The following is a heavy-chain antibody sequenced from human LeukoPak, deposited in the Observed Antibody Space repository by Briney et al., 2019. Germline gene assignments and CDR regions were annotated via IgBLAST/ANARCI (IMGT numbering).Heavy chain of an antibody. J-gene: IGHJ4*02. V-gene: IGHV4-59*01. CDR1: DGSISSYY. D-gene: IGHD2-15*01. CDR2: IYDSGTT. CDR3: ARDPRDSTPFDY. Sequence: SETLSLTCTVSDGSISSYYWSWIRQPPGKGLEWFGYIYDSGTTNYNPSLKSRVTISVDTSKNQFSLKLSSVTAADTAVYFCARDPRDSTPFDYWGQGTLVTVSS.